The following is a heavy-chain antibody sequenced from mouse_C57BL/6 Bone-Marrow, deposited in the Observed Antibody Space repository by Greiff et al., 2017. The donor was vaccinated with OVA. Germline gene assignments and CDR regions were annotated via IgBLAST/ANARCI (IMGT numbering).Heavy chain of an antibody. CDR1: GFSLTSYD. CDR3: ASSNGGVYYDYDVPFAY. Sequence: VQLQQSGPGLVQPSQSLSITCTVSGFSLTSYDVHWVRQSPGKGLEWLGVIWSGGSTDYNAAFISRLSISKDNSKSQVFFKMNSLQADDTAIYYCASSNGGVYYDYDVPFAYWGQGTLVTVSA. CDR2: IWSGGST. J-gene: IGHJ3*01. D-gene: IGHD2-4*01. V-gene: IGHV2-2*01.